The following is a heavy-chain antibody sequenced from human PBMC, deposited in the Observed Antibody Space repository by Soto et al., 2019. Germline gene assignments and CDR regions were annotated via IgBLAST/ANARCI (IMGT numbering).Heavy chain of an antibody. V-gene: IGHV3-9*01. CDR2: ISWNSGTL. D-gene: IGHD1-1*01. CDR1: EFTFEDYA. CDR3: AKGRTRPLQLGSFGDNAFDV. J-gene: IGHJ3*01. Sequence: EVQLVESGGGLVQPGRSLRLSCAASEFTFEDYAMHWVRQAPGKGLEWVSGISWNSGTLVYADSVKGRFTISRDNAKTSLFLQMNSLRAEDTALYFCAKGRTRPLQLGSFGDNAFDVWGQGTMVTVSS.